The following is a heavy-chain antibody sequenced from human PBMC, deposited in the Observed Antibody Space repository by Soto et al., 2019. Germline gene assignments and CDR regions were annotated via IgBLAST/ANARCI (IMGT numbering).Heavy chain of an antibody. CDR2: IVVGSGNT. V-gene: IGHV1-58*01. CDR1: GFTFTSSA. D-gene: IGHD2-2*01. Sequence: SVKVSCKASGFTFTSSAVQWVRQARGQRLEWIGWIVVGSGNTNYAQKFQERVTITRDMSTSTAYMELSSLRSEDTAVYYCARHDCISSSCYYYYYYGMDDWGQGTTVTVSS. CDR3: ARHDCISSSCYYYYYYGMDD. J-gene: IGHJ6*02.